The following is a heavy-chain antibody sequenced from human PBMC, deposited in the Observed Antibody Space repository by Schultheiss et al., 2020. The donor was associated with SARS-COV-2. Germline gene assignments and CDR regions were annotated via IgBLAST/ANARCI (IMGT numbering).Heavy chain of an antibody. CDR2: INHSGST. Sequence: GSLRLSCTASGFTFGDYAMSWVRQAPGKGLEWIGEINHSGSTNYNPSLKSRVTISVDTSKNQFSLKLSSVTAADTAVYYCARGGSDEDSSGYFFGYWGQGNLVTVSS. D-gene: IGHD3-22*01. CDR1: GFTFGDYA. V-gene: IGHV4-34*01. J-gene: IGHJ4*02. CDR3: ARGGSDEDSSGYFFGY.